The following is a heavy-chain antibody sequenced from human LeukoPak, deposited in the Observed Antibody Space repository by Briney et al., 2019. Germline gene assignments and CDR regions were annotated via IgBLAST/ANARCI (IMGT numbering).Heavy chain of an antibody. CDR1: GGTFSSYA. Sequence: SVKVSCKASGGTFSSYASSWVRQAPGQGLDWMGGIIPIFGTANYAQKFQGRVTITADKSTSTAYMELRSLRSDDTAVYYCARGASGYSSSWYSPGLSVFDYWGQGTLVTVSS. CDR3: ARGASGYSSSWYSPGLSVFDY. V-gene: IGHV1-69*06. CDR2: IIPIFGTA. D-gene: IGHD6-13*01. J-gene: IGHJ4*02.